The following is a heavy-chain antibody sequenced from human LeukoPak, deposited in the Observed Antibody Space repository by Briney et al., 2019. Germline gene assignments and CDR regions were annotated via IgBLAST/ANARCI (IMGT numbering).Heavy chain of an antibody. J-gene: IGHJ4*02. CDR3: ARVGGSYFLASDY. CDR2: INPNSGGT. V-gene: IGHV1-2*02. CDR1: GYTFTGYY. Sequence: ASVKVSCKASGYTFTGYYMHWVRQAPGQGLEWMGWINPNSGGTNYAQKFQGRVTMTRDTSISTAHMELSRLRSGDTAVYYCARVGGSYFLASDYWGQGTLVTVSS. D-gene: IGHD1-26*01.